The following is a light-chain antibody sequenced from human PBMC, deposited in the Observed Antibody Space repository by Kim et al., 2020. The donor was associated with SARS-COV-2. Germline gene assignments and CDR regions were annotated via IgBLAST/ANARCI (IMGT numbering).Light chain of an antibody. Sequence: TTINCKSSQSVLYTSNNNNYLAWYQPKPGQPPKLLIYWASTRESGVPDRFSGSGSGTDFTLTISSLQAQDVAVYYCQQYYSIPITFGEGTRLEIK. CDR3: QQYYSIPIT. CDR1: QSVLYTSNNNNY. V-gene: IGKV4-1*01. CDR2: WAS. J-gene: IGKJ5*01.